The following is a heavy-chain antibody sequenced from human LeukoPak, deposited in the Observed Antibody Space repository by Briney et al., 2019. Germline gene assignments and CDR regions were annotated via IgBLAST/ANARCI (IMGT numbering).Heavy chain of an antibody. Sequence: PGGSLRLSCAASGFTFSSYEMNWVRQAPGKGLEWVSYISSSGSTTHYADSVKGRFTISRDNSMNTLYLQMNSLRPEDTAVYYCGVVPGSGHWGQGTLVTVSS. CDR1: GFTFSSYE. CDR2: ISSSGSTT. V-gene: IGHV3-48*03. J-gene: IGHJ1*01. CDR3: GVVPGSGH. D-gene: IGHD2-21*01.